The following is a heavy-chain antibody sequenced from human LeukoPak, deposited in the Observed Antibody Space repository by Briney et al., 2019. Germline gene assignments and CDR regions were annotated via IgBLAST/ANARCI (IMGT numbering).Heavy chain of an antibody. CDR3: AKGAYCSSTSCSLNWFDP. CDR2: IRFDGSTK. CDR1: GFTLSRYG. D-gene: IGHD2-2*01. V-gene: IGHV3-30*02. Sequence: GESLRLSCAASGFTLSRYGMHWVRQAPGKGLEWVAFIRFDGSTKYYADSVQGRFTISRDNSKNTMYLQMNSLRTEDTAVYYCAKGAYCSSTSCSLNWFDPWGQGTLVTVSS. J-gene: IGHJ5*02.